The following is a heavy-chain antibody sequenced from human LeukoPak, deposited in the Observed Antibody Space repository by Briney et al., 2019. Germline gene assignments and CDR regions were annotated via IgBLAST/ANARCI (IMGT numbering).Heavy chain of an antibody. Sequence: SETLSLTCTVSGGSISSSSYYWSWIRQPPGKGLEWIGEINHSGSTNYNPSLKSRVTISVDTSKNQFSLKLSSVTAADTAVYYCARGRGGRPSIVVVPAAIRVDYWGQGTLVTVSS. CDR3: ARGRGGRPSIVVVPAAIRVDY. CDR1: GGSISSSSYY. J-gene: IGHJ4*02. D-gene: IGHD2-2*02. CDR2: INHSGST. V-gene: IGHV4-39*07.